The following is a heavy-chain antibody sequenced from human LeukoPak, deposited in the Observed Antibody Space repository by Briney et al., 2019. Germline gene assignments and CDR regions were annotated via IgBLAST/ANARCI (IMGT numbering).Heavy chain of an antibody. Sequence: SGTLSLTCAVSGGSISSSNWWSWVRQPPVKGLEWIGEINHSGSTNYNPSLKSRVTISVDTSKNQFSLKLSSVTAADTAVYYCASHYDSSGFSWFDPWGQGTLVTVSS. CDR2: INHSGST. V-gene: IGHV4-4*02. D-gene: IGHD3-22*01. J-gene: IGHJ5*02. CDR1: GGSISSSNW. CDR3: ASHYDSSGFSWFDP.